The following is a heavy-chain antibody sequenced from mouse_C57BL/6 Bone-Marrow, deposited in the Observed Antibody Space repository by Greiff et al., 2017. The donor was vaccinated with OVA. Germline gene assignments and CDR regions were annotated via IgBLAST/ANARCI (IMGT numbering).Heavy chain of an antibody. D-gene: IGHD1-1*01. CDR3: ARNGSSYVYFDV. Sequence: VQLQQPGAELVKPGASVKLSCKASGYTFTSYWMQWVKQRPGQGLEWIGEIDPSDSYTNYNQKFKGKATLTVDTSSSTAYMQRSSLTSEDSAVYYCARNGSSYVYFDVWGTGTTVTVSS. CDR1: GYTFTSYW. CDR2: IDPSDSYT. J-gene: IGHJ1*03. V-gene: IGHV1-50*01.